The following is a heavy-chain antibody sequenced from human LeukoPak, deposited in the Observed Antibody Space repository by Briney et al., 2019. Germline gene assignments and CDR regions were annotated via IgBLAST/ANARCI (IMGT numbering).Heavy chain of an antibody. CDR3: AKRDQLPHFDY. Sequence: TGGSLRLSCAASGFTFDSYAMSWVRQAPGKGLEWVSAVSRFGGTTYYADSAKGRFTISRDNSKNTLYLQMNSLRAEDTAVYYCAKRDQLPHFDYWGQGTLVTVSS. CDR1: GFTFDSYA. V-gene: IGHV3-23*01. J-gene: IGHJ4*02. CDR2: VSRFGGTT. D-gene: IGHD2-2*01.